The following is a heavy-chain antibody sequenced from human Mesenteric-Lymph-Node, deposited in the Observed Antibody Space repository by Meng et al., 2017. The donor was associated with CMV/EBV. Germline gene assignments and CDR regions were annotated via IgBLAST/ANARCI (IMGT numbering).Heavy chain of an antibody. J-gene: IGHJ4*02. V-gene: IGHV3-21*04. D-gene: IGHD3-22*01. Sequence: GESLKISCAVSGFIFSSYSMNWVRQAPGKGLEWVSAISISSSYIYYADSVKGRFTISRDNYINTLYLQMSSLRAEDAAIYYCAKRPYYDTSGPFDYWGQGTLVTVSS. CDR1: GFIFSSYS. CDR2: ISISSSYI. CDR3: AKRPYYDTSGPFDY.